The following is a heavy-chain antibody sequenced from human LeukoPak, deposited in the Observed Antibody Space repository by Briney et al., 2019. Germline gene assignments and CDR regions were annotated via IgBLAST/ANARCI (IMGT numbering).Heavy chain of an antibody. V-gene: IGHV3-23*01. CDR2: ISGSGGST. D-gene: IGHD5-24*01. CDR3: AREVMAKRRAFDI. CDR1: GFTFSSYS. J-gene: IGHJ3*02. Sequence: PGGSLRLSCAASGFTFSSYSMTWVRQAPGKGLEWVSVISGSGGSTYYADSVKGRFTISRHTSKKTLFLQMNSLRAEDTAVYYCAREVMAKRRAFDIWGQGTVVTVSS.